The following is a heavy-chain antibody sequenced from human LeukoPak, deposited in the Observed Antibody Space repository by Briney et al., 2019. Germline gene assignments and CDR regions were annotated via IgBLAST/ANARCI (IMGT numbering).Heavy chain of an antibody. CDR1: GFSFSSYG. V-gene: IGHV3-30*02. D-gene: IGHD3-10*01. CDR2: IQYDGSNK. J-gene: IGHJ5*02. Sequence: GGSLRLSCAASGFSFSSYGMQWVRQAPGKGLERVAFIQYDGSNKYYAESVKGRFTISRDNSKNSLYLQMNSLRAEDTAVYYCARESGITMLRGAHTPWGQGILVTVSS. CDR3: ARESGITMLRGAHTP.